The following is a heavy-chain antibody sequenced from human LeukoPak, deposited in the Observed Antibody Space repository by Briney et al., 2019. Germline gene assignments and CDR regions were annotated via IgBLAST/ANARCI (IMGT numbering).Heavy chain of an antibody. CDR3: AKDVGKWKSLHFFDY. D-gene: IGHD1-26*01. J-gene: IGHJ4*02. CDR1: GFTFSSYW. Sequence: GGSLRLSCAASGFTFSSYWMSWVRQAPGKGLEWISGISGSGASTYYADSVKGRFTISRDDSRNTLYLQMNSLRGDDTAVYYCAKDVGKWKSLHFFDYWGQGTLVTVSS. CDR2: ISGSGAST. V-gene: IGHV3-23*01.